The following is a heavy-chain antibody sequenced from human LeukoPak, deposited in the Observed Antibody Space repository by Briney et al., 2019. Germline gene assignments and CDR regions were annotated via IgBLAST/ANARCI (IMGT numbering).Heavy chain of an antibody. CDR2: INPNSGGT. V-gene: IGHV1-2*02. J-gene: IGHJ4*02. CDR3: ARGASRVYYYDSSGYSPLDY. CDR1: GYTFTSYG. D-gene: IGHD3-22*01. Sequence: ASVKVSCKASGYTFTSYGISWVRQAPGQGLEWMGWINPNSGGTNYAQKFQGRVTMTRDTSISTAYMELSRLRSDDTAVYYCARGASRVYYYDSSGYSPLDYWGQGTLVTVSS.